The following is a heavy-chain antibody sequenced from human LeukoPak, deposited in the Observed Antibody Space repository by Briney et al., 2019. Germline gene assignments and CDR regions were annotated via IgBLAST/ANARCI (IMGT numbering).Heavy chain of an antibody. CDR2: ISGSGGNT. CDR3: ARDGSRGGAPWYFFDS. D-gene: IGHD1-26*01. Sequence: GGSLRLSCAASGFTFSNYAMSWVRQAPGKGLEWVSAISGSGGNTYYADSVKGRFTISRDNSKNTLYLQMNSLRAEDTAVYYCARDGSRGGAPWYFFDSWGQGTLVTVSS. CDR1: GFTFSNYA. J-gene: IGHJ4*02. V-gene: IGHV3-23*01.